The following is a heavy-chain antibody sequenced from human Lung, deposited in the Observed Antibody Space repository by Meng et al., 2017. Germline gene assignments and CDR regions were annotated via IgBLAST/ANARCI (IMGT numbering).Heavy chain of an antibody. CDR1: GFTFSSYA. V-gene: IGHV3-23*01. CDR2: ISGSGGST. CDR3: VRRIEYSSSSGY. J-gene: IGHJ4*02. Sequence: EVQRLESGGGWVQPGGSPRPSLVASGFTFSSYAMTWVRQAPGKGLEWVSSISGSGGSTYYADSVRGRFTISRDNSKNTVYLQMNSLRAEDTAIYYCVRRIEYSSSSGYWGQGTLVTVSS. D-gene: IGHD6-6*01.